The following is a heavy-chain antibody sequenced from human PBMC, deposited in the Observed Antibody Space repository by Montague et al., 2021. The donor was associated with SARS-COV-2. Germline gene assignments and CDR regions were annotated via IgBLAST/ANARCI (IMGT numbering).Heavy chain of an antibody. CDR3: ARGARQGYGFRLRSFDY. CDR2: INHSGST. CDR1: GGSFSGHY. Sequence: SETLSLTCAVYGGSFSGHYCNWIRQPPGKGLEWIGEINHSGSTNNNPSLKSRVTMSVDTSKNQFSLKLSSVTAAATAVYYCARGARQGYGFRLRSFDYWGQGTLVTVSS. D-gene: IGHD3-10*01. J-gene: IGHJ4*02. V-gene: IGHV4-34*01.